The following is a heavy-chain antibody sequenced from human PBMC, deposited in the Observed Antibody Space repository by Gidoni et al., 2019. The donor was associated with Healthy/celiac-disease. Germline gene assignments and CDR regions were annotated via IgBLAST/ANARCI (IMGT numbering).Heavy chain of an antibody. Sequence: EVQLVESGGGLVKPGGSLRLSCAASGFTFSSYSMHWVRQAPGKGLGWVSSISSSSSYIYYADSVKGRFTISRDNAKNSLYLQMNSLRAEDTAVYYCARDSNYDYIWGSYDYYGMDVWGQGTTVTVSS. D-gene: IGHD3-16*01. CDR3: ARDSNYDYIWGSYDYYGMDV. CDR1: GFTFSSYS. CDR2: ISSSSSYI. V-gene: IGHV3-21*01. J-gene: IGHJ6*02.